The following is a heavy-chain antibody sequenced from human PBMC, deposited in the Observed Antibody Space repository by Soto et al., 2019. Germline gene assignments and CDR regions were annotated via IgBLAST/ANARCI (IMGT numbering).Heavy chain of an antibody. J-gene: IGHJ6*02. CDR3: ARQMFIGGMDV. CDR1: GASISSYY. D-gene: IGHD2-15*01. Sequence: QVQLQESGPGLVKPSETLSLTCTVSGASISSYYWSWIRQPPGKGLEWIGYIYYSGSTNYNPFLKSRVTISVDTSKNQFSLRLSSVTAADTAVYHCARQMFIGGMDVWGQGTTVTVSS. CDR2: IYYSGST. V-gene: IGHV4-59*08.